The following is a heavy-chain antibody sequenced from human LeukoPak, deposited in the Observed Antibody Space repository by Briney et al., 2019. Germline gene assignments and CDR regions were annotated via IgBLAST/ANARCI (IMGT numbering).Heavy chain of an antibody. J-gene: IGHJ4*02. D-gene: IGHD3-22*01. V-gene: IGHV1-8*01. CDR3: ARGGDSSGHTDY. Sequence: ASVKVSCKASGYTFTSNDINWVRQATGQGLEWMGWMNPNSGNTGYAQKFQGRVTMTRNTSISTAYMELSSLRSEDTAVYYCARGGDSSGHTDYWGQGTLVTGSS. CDR2: MNPNSGNT. CDR1: GYTFTSND.